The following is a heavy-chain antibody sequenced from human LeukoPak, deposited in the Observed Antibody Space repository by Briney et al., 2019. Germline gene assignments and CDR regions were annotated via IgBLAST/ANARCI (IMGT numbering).Heavy chain of an antibody. D-gene: IGHD1-26*01. CDR1: GFTFSSYS. J-gene: IGHJ4*02. CDR3: AKDQVVGATNY. CDR2: ISSSSSYI. V-gene: IGHV3-21*04. Sequence: PGGSLRLSCAASGFTFSSYSMTWVRQAPGKGLEWVSSISSSSSYIYYADSVKGRFTISRDNSKNTLYLQMNSLRAEDTAVYYCAKDQVVGATNYWGQGTLVTVSS.